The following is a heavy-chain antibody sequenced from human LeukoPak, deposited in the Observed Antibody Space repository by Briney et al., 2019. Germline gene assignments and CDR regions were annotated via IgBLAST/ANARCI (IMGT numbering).Heavy chain of an antibody. CDR2: IYYSGST. CDR3: AREIAAAGTWDY. Sequence: PSETPSLTCTVSGGSISSGDYYWSWIRQPPGKGLEWIGYIYYSGSTYYNPSLKGRVTISVDTSKNQFSLKLSSVTAADTAVYYCAREIAAAGTWDYWGQGTLVTVSS. J-gene: IGHJ4*02. V-gene: IGHV4-30-4*01. CDR1: GGSISSGDYY. D-gene: IGHD6-13*01.